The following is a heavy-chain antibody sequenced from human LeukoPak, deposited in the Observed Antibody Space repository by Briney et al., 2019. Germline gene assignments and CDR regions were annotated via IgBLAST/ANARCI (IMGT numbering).Heavy chain of an antibody. J-gene: IGHJ6*02. CDR2: IIPIFGTA. D-gene: IGHD5-18*01. V-gene: IGHV1-69*05. Sequence: GASVKVSCKASGGTFSSYAISWVRQAPGQGLEWMGGIIPIFGTANYAQKFQGRVTITTDESTSTAYMELSSLRSEDTAVYYCARGRRGDTNYCYYYSMDVWGQGTTVTVSS. CDR1: GGTFSSYA. CDR3: ARGRRGDTNYCYYYSMDV.